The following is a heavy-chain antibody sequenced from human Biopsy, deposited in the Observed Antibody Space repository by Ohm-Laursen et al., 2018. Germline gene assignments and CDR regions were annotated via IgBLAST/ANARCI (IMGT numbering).Heavy chain of an antibody. CDR1: SHTFTVSY. V-gene: IGHV1-2*02. J-gene: IGHJ6*02. CDR3: VRSRAGGATWGMDV. D-gene: IGHD3-16*01. CDR2: INPDNGGT. Sequence: SVKASCQASSHTFTVSYFHWVRQAPGQGLGWLGWINPDNGGTIHAQKFQGRVTVTRDTSISTAYVEVTSLRSDDTAVYYRVRSRAGGATWGMDVWGQGTTVTVSS.